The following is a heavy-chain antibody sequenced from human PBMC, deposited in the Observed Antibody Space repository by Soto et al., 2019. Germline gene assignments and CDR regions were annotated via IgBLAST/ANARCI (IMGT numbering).Heavy chain of an antibody. Sequence: GGSLRLSCAASGFTFDDYTMQWVRQAPGKGLEWVSLISWDGGITYYADSVRGRFTISRDNSKNSLYLQMNSPTTEDTALYYCAKAGAYNYGSYFDYWGQGTLVTVSS. CDR3: AKAGAYNYGSYFDY. J-gene: IGHJ4*02. CDR1: GFTFDDYT. D-gene: IGHD5-18*01. V-gene: IGHV3-43*01. CDR2: ISWDGGIT.